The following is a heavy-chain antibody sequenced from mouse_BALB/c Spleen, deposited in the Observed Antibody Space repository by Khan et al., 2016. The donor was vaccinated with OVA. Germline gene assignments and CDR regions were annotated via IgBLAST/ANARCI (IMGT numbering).Heavy chain of an antibody. CDR2: MIYSGYT. CDR1: GDSITSGF. Sequence: EVQLVETGPSLVQPSQTLSLTCSVTGDSITSGFWSWVRKFPGNKLEYMGYMIYSGYTYYNPSLKGRFSITRHTSKNQYSLQLNSVTAEDTATYYCARSTYKYAFAYWGQGALVTVSA. CDR3: ARSTYKYAFAY. J-gene: IGHJ3*01. D-gene: IGHD1-3*01. V-gene: IGHV3-8*02.